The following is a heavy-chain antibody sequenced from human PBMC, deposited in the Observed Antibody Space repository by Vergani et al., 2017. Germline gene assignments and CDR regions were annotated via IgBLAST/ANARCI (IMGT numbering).Heavy chain of an antibody. CDR1: GGSITSSSYY. V-gene: IGHV4-39*01. D-gene: IGHD3-9*01. CDR2: IYHSGGA. Sequence: QLHLQESGPGLVKPSETLSLTCTVSGGSITSSSYYWGWIRQPPGKGLEWIGTIYHSGGAYYNPSLKGPVTISVDTSKNQFSLVVTSVTAADTAIYFCARTESFILRYFHWALWVEGALVTVSS. CDR3: ARTESFILRYFHWAL. J-gene: IGHJ4*02.